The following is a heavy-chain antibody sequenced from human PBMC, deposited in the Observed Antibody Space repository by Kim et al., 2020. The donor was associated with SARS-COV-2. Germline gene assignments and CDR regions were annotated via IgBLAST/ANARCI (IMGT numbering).Heavy chain of an antibody. Sequence: GGSLRLSCEASGFTLTNYWMNWVRQGPEKGLVWVSRSNSDGSVTHYADSVKGRFTISRDNAKNTLLLQLNSLGVEDTAIYYCARGSFQQGFDPWGQGTLVTVSS. D-gene: IGHD6-13*01. CDR1: GFTLTNYW. V-gene: IGHV3-74*01. J-gene: IGHJ5*02. CDR3: ARGSFQQGFDP. CDR2: SNSDGSVT.